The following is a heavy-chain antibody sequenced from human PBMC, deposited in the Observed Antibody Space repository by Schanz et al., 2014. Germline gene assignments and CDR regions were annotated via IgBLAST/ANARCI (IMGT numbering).Heavy chain of an antibody. J-gene: IGHJ4*02. D-gene: IGHD3-10*01. CDR1: GFTFSSYA. CDR3: ARIGGSVFDY. CDR2: ISASGGDT. V-gene: IGHV3-23*01. Sequence: EVQLLESGGGLVQPGGSLRLSCAASGFTFSSYAMSWVRQAPGKGLEWVSVISASGGDTYYADSVKGRFTISRDNSKNSLYLQMNSLRAEDTAVYYCARIGGSVFDYWAQGTLVTVSS.